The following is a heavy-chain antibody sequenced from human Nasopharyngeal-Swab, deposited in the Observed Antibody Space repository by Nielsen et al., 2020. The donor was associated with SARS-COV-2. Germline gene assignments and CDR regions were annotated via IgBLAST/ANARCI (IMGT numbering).Heavy chain of an antibody. CDR3: ATHNDYRFEN. CDR1: GFTFSNYW. CDR2: IKQDGSKQ. V-gene: IGHV3-7*05. Sequence: GGSLRLSCAASGFTFSNYWMTWVRQAPGKGLEWVANIKQDGSKQNYVDSVKGRFTISRDDAMNSLYLQMNSLRAEDTAVYYCATHNDYRFENWGQGTLVSVSS. D-gene: IGHD4-11*01. J-gene: IGHJ4*02.